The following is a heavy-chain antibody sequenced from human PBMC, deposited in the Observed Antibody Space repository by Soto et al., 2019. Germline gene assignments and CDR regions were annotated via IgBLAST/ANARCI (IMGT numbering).Heavy chain of an antibody. CDR2: INPDSGDT. D-gene: IGHD2-2*01. V-gene: IGHV1-2*04. CDR3: ARGVRTRASLILRYFYGMDV. J-gene: IGHJ6*02. CDR1: GYTLSGYY. Sequence: ASVKVSCKASGYTLSGYYIHGVRQAPGQGLQWVAWINPDSGDTDYAQNFQGWVTMTRDTSISTAYMELSGLKVDDTAVYYCARGVRTRASLILRYFYGMDVWGQGTTVTVSS.